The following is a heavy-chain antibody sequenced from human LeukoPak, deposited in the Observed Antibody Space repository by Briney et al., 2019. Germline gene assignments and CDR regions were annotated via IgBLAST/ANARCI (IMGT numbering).Heavy chain of an antibody. Sequence: GGSLRPSCAASGFTFSSYRMRWVRQAPGKGLEWVATIKADGSEKYYVDSVKGRFTVSRDNAKNSLYLQMNSLRAEDTAVYYCARDKTYDFWSGYSYYYYYYMDVWGKGTTVTVSS. J-gene: IGHJ6*03. CDR2: IKADGSEK. D-gene: IGHD3-3*01. CDR3: ARDKTYDFWSGYSYYYYYYMDV. CDR1: GFTFSSYR. V-gene: IGHV3-7*01.